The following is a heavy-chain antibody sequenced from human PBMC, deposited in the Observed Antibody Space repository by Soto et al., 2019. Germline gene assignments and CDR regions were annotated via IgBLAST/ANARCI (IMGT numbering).Heavy chain of an antibody. CDR1: GYSFTSYW. Sequence: VESLKISCKGSGYSFTSYWISCCLQMPVKGLEWMGRIDPSDSYTNYSPSFQGHVTISADKSISTAYLQWSSLKASDTAMYYCARPYCTNGVCYTVRPFDIWGQGTMVTVSS. CDR3: ARPYCTNGVCYTVRPFDI. D-gene: IGHD2-8*01. J-gene: IGHJ3*02. CDR2: IDPSDSYT. V-gene: IGHV5-10-1*01.